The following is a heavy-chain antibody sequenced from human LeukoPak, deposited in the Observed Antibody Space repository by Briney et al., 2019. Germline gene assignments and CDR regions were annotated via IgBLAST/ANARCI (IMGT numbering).Heavy chain of an antibody. CDR2: INPNSGAT. V-gene: IGHV1-2*02. J-gene: IGHJ4*02. Sequence: GASVEVSCKASGYTFTAHYMHRVRQAPGQGLEWMGWINPNSGATEYTQKFQGRVTMTRDTSSSTPYMELSRLTSDDTAVYYCARGLGLTGTTRGYLDYWGQGTLVTVSS. D-gene: IGHD1-20*01. CDR3: ARGLGLTGTTRGYLDY. CDR1: GYTFTAHY.